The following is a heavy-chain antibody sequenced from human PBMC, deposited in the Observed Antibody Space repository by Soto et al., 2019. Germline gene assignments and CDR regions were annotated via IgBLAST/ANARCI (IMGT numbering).Heavy chain of an antibody. CDR2: IYNGGST. CDR1: GDSISNVNYC. Sequence: QVQLQESGPGLVKPSQTLSLTCTVSGDSISNVNYCWSWIRQPPDKGLEWIGNIYNGGSTYSNPSLRSRVTQSVDSSKNQFSLKLSSVSAADTAVYYCAKGPSGDKVDYLGQGSLGTVSS. J-gene: IGHJ4*02. V-gene: IGHV4-30-4*01. D-gene: IGHD7-27*01. CDR3: AKGPSGDKVDY.